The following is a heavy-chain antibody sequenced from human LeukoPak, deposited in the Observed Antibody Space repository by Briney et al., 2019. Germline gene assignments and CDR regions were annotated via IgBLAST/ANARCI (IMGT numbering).Heavy chain of an antibody. J-gene: IGHJ5*01. V-gene: IGHV1-2*02. CDR3: ARDPRDTGGSYDS. CDR1: GYTFTNFY. D-gene: IGHD2-8*02. Sequence: ASVKVSCKASGYTFTNFYIHWVRQAPAQGPDWMGYINPRNGATSYSQKFQGRLTFTRDSSISTAYMEVSSLKSDDTALYYCARDPRDTGGSYDSWGQGTLLTVSS. CDR2: INPRNGAT.